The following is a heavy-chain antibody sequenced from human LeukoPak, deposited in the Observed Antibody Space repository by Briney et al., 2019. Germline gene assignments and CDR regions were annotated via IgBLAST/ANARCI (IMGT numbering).Heavy chain of an antibody. CDR3: AKDQGFDYYGSSGYYLDY. D-gene: IGHD3-22*01. Sequence: PGGSLRLSCAASGFTFSSHNMDWVRQAPGKGLEWVSSISGRGNYIFYADSVKGRFTISRDSAKNSLSLQMNSLRAEDTAVYYCAKDQGFDYYGSSGYYLDYWGQGTLVTVSS. V-gene: IGHV3-21*01. CDR2: ISGRGNYI. J-gene: IGHJ4*02. CDR1: GFTFSSHN.